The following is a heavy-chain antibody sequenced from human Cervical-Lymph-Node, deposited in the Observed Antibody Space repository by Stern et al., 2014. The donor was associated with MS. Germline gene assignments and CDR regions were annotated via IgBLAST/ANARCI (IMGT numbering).Heavy chain of an antibody. CDR3: ARGGGLVGYFDY. CDR2: INPVFGTT. Sequence: VQLVESGAEVKKPGSSVKVSCKASGDTFSSYAINWVRQVPGQGLEWMGGINPVFGTTHYAQKFQGRVTITADKSTNTAYMELMTLRSEDTAVYYCARGGGLVGYFDYWGQGTLVSVSS. V-gene: IGHV1-69*06. D-gene: IGHD1-26*01. J-gene: IGHJ4*02. CDR1: GDTFSSYA.